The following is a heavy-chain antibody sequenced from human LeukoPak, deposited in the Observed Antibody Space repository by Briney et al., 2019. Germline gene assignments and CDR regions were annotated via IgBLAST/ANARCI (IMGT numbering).Heavy chain of an antibody. CDR3: ARDSAYSFDF. D-gene: IGHD1-26*01. CDR2: IRNSR. CDR1: GFTFSANS. J-gene: IGHJ4*02. V-gene: IGHV3-48*02. Sequence: GGSLRLSCAASGFTFSANSMDWVRQAPGQGLEWVSYIRNSRYYADSVKGRFAISRDNAKNSLYLQMNSLRDEDTAVYYCARDSAYSFDFWGQGTLVTVSS.